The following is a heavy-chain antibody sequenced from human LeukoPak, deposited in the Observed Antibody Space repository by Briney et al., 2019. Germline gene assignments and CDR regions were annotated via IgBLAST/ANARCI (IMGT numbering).Heavy chain of an antibody. V-gene: IGHV4-59*01. CDR1: GGSISNSY. CDR3: ARDHRLGKDSSGQFDI. D-gene: IGHD3-22*01. J-gene: IGHJ3*02. CDR2: IYYSGST. Sequence: SETLSLTCTVSGGSISNSYWSWIRQPPGEGLEWIGYIYYSGSTNYNPSLKSRATISVDTSKNQFSLKLSSVTAADTAVYYCARDHRLGKDSSGQFDIWGQGTMVTVSS.